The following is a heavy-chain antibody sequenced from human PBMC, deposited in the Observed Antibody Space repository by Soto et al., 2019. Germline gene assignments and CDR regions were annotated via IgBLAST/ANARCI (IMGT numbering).Heavy chain of an antibody. Sequence: GGSLRLSCAASGFTFSSYGMHWVRQAPGKGLEWVAVISYDGSNKYYADSVKGRFTISRDNSKNTLYLQMNSLRAEDTAVYYCAKDFLRYCDWVGRRNYYHYYGMDVWGQGTTVTVSS. CDR2: ISYDGSNK. V-gene: IGHV3-30*18. CDR1: GFTFSSYG. J-gene: IGHJ6*02. D-gene: IGHD3-9*01. CDR3: AKDFLRYCDWVGRRNYYHYYGMDV.